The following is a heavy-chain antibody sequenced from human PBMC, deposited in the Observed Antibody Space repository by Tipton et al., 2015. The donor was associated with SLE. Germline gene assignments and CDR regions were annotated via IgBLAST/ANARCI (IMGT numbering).Heavy chain of an antibody. Sequence: TLSLTCTVSGGSTSSSSYYWGWIRQPPGKGLEWIGSIYYSGSTYYNPSLKSRGTISVDTSKNQFSLKLSSVTAADLAVYYCARAYCSGGSCYLTEYFQHWGQGTLVTVSS. V-gene: IGHV4-39*01. CDR2: IYYSGST. D-gene: IGHD2-15*01. CDR3: ARAYCSGGSCYLTEYFQH. J-gene: IGHJ1*01. CDR1: GGSTSSSSYY.